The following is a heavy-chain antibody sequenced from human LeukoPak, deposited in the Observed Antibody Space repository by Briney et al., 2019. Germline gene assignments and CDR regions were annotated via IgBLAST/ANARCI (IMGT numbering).Heavy chain of an antibody. Sequence: PGGSLRLSCAAAGFTFGSNWMSWVRQAPGKGLEWVAHINLDGSVRYYVDSVKGRSTISRDNTKNSLYLQMNNLRGDDTAIYYCARDPSTASAWFYFDLWGQGTLVTASS. CDR1: GFTFGSNW. J-gene: IGHJ4*02. V-gene: IGHV3-7*01. D-gene: IGHD6-19*01. CDR3: ARDPSTASAWFYFDL. CDR2: INLDGSVR.